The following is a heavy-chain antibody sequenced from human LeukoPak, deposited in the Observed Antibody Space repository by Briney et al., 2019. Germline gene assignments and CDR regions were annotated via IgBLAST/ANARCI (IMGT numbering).Heavy chain of an antibody. CDR1: GGSISSSSYY. CDR2: IYYGGST. V-gene: IGHV4-39*07. Sequence: PSETLSLTCTVSGGSISSSSYYWGWIRQPPGKGLEWIGSIYYGGSTYYTSSLKSRVTISVDISKNQFSLKVSPVTAAATAVYYCARGAAGSGSPPDYYGMDVWGQGTTVTVSS. D-gene: IGHD3-10*01. J-gene: IGHJ6*02. CDR3: ARGAAGSGSPPDYYGMDV.